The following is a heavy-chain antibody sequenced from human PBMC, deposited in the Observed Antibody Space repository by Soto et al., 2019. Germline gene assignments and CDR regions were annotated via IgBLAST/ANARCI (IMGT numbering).Heavy chain of an antibody. J-gene: IGHJ4*02. CDR1: GYTFTSYD. Sequence: QVQLVQSGAEVKKPGASVKVSCKASGYTFTSYDINWVRQATGQGLEWMGWMNPNSGNTGYAQKFQGRVTMTRNTSISTAYMELSSLRSEDTAVYYCARGRTVYSSGWYLVYYFDYWGQGTLVTVSS. CDR2: MNPNSGNT. V-gene: IGHV1-8*01. D-gene: IGHD6-19*01. CDR3: ARGRTVYSSGWYLVYYFDY.